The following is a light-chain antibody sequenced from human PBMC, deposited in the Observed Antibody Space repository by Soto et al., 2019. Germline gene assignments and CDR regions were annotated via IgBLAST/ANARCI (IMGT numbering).Light chain of an antibody. Sequence: DIEMTHCPSSLSASVGDRVTITCRASQSISRYLNWYQQKPGKAPKLLIYAASSLQSGVPSRFSGSGSGTDGTITISSLKTEDCATYYCQQRYSNTGTFGQGTKVDIK. CDR1: QSISRY. CDR2: AAS. V-gene: IGKV1-39*01. J-gene: IGKJ1*01. CDR3: QQRYSNTGT.